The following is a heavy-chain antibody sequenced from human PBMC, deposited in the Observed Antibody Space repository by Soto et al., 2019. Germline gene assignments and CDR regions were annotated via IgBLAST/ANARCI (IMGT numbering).Heavy chain of an antibody. Sequence: QVQLVQSGAEVKKPGSSVKVSCKASGGTFSNYPISWVRQAPGQGLEWMGGIIPIFGTVNYAQTFQGRVTITADESTSTAYMELSSLRSEDTAVYYCARGNHRWLQLWYFDLWGRGTLVTVSS. V-gene: IGHV1-69*12. D-gene: IGHD5-12*01. J-gene: IGHJ2*01. CDR2: IIPIFGTV. CDR1: GGTFSNYP. CDR3: ARGNHRWLQLWYFDL.